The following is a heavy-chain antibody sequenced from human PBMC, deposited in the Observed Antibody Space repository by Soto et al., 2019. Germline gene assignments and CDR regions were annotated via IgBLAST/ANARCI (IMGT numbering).Heavy chain of an antibody. J-gene: IGHJ3*02. CDR2: INPNSGGT. CDR1: GYTFTGYY. D-gene: IGHD6-13*01. V-gene: IGHV1-2*04. Sequence: ASVKVSCKASGYTFTGYYMHWVRQAPGQGLEWMGWINPNSGGTNYAQKFQGWVTMTRDTSISTAYMELSRLRSDDTAVYYCARDMGGDSSSRKDAFDIWGQGTMVTVSS. CDR3: ARDMGGDSSSRKDAFDI.